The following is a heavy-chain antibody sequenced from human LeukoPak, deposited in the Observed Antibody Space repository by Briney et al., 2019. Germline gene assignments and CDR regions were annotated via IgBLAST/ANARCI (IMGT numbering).Heavy chain of an antibody. CDR1: GFSISSSSYN. Sequence: PSETLSLTCTVSGFSISSSSYNWGWLRQPPGKGLEWIGSIYYSGSTYYNPSLKSRVTISVDTSKNQFSLKLSSVTAADTAVYYCARTVAGTNYYYMDVWGKGTTVTVSS. CDR3: ARTVAGTNYYYMDV. CDR2: IYYSGST. J-gene: IGHJ6*03. D-gene: IGHD6-19*01. V-gene: IGHV4-39*07.